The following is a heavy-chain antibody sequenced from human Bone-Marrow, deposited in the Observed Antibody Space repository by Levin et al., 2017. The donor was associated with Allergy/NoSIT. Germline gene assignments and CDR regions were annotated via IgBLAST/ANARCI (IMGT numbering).Heavy chain of an antibody. J-gene: IGHJ4*02. Sequence: GGSLRLSCETSGFIFSNYAMSWVRQAPGKGLEWVSGIRDRGDKTYYADSVKGRFTISRDNSKNTLYLQMNSLRAEDTAVYYCARDWRFIGDVMSPVDNWGQGALVTVSS. CDR2: IRDRGDKT. D-gene: IGHD3-3*01. V-gene: IGHV3-23*01. CDR1: GFIFSNYA. CDR3: ARDWRFIGDVMSPVDN.